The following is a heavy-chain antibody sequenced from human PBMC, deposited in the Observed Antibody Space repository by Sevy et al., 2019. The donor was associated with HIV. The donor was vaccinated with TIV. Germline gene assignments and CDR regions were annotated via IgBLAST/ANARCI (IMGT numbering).Heavy chain of an antibody. V-gene: IGHV3-33*01. Sequence: GGSLRLSCAASGFTFTDYILHWVRQAPGKGLEWVAVIWYDGTQQYYADSVKGRFTISRDTSKDTLFLQMNRLRTEDTAVYFCVREQYYGSEKYYTAPFKYWGQGTLVTVSS. D-gene: IGHD3-10*01. J-gene: IGHJ4*02. CDR3: VREQYYGSEKYYTAPFKY. CDR1: GFTFTDYI. CDR2: IWYDGTQQ.